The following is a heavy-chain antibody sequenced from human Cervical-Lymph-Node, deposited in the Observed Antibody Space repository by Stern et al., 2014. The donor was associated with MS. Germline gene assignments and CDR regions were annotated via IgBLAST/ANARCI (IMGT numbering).Heavy chain of an antibody. V-gene: IGHV3-33*01. D-gene: IGHD2/OR15-2a*01. J-gene: IGHJ4*02. CDR3: ARGYFEGSY. CDR2: IWYDGSNN. Sequence: QVQLVQSGGGVVQPWRPLRLSCAASGFTFSSYCMHWVRQAPGKGLEWMAVIWYDGSNNYYAASVKGLFTIVRDNSTNTLYLQMNSLRAEDTAVYYCARGYFEGSYWGQGTLVTVSS. CDR1: GFTFSSYC.